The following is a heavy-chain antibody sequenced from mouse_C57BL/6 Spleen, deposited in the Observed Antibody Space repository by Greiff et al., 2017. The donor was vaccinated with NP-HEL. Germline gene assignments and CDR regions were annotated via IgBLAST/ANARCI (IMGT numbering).Heavy chain of an antibody. CDR1: GFTFTDYY. CDR2: IRNKANGYTT. Sequence: EVKLMESGGGLVQPGGSLSLSCAASGFTFTDYYMSWVRQPPGKALEWLGFIRNKANGYTTEYSASVKGRFTISRDNSQSILYLQMNALRAEDSATYYCAKLLRPYFAMDYWGQGTSVTVSS. J-gene: IGHJ4*01. V-gene: IGHV7-3*01. D-gene: IGHD1-2*01. CDR3: AKLLRPYFAMDY.